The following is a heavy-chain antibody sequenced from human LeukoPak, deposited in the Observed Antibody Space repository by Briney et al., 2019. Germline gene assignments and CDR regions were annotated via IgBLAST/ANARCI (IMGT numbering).Heavy chain of an antibody. Sequence: GESLKISCQGSGYSFTSYWIGWVRQMPGKGLEWTGIIYPGDSDTRYSPSFQGQVTISADKSISTAYLQWSSLKASDTAMYYCARHVYGSSWPFDYWGQGTLVTVSS. CDR2: IYPGDSDT. CDR1: GYSFTSYW. CDR3: ARHVYGSSWPFDY. J-gene: IGHJ4*02. D-gene: IGHD6-13*01. V-gene: IGHV5-51*01.